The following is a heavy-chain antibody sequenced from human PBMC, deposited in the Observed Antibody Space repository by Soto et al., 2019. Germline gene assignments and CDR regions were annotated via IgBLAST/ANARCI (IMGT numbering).Heavy chain of an antibody. Sequence: QVQLQESGPGLVKPSETLSLTCTVSGGSISSYYWSWIRQPPGKGLEWIGYIYYSGSTNYNPSLTSRVTISVDTSKNQFSLKLSSVTAADTAVYYCARDRRYYYDSSGPKGDAFDIWGQGTMVTVSS. CDR2: IYYSGST. CDR1: GGSISSYY. CDR3: ARDRRYYYDSSGPKGDAFDI. D-gene: IGHD3-22*01. J-gene: IGHJ3*02. V-gene: IGHV4-59*01.